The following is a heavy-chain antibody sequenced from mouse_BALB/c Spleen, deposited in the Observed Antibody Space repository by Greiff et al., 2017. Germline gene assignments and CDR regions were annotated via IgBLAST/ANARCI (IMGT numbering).Heavy chain of an antibody. V-gene: IGHV14-3*02. CDR1: GFNIKDTY. J-gene: IGHJ3*01. Sequence: EVKLQESGAELVKPGASVKLSCTASGFNIKDTYMHWVKQRPEQGLEWIGRIDPANGNTKYDPKFQGKATITADTSSNTAYLQLSSLTSEDTAVYYCARTWDVGFAYWGQGTLVTVSA. D-gene: IGHD4-1*01. CDR3: ARTWDVGFAY. CDR2: IDPANGNT.